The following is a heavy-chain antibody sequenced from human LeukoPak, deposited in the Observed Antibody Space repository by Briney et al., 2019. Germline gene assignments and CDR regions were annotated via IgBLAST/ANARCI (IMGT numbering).Heavy chain of an antibody. CDR1: GYTFTGYF. Sequence: ASVKVSCKASGYTFTGYFMHWVRQSPGQGLEGLGWVNPNSGDTNYAEKFLGRVTMTRDTSISTAYMELSRLRSNDTAVYYCARDRRQQLVGDYFDYWGQGTLVTVSS. CDR3: ARDRRQQLVGDYFDY. V-gene: IGHV1-2*02. CDR2: VNPNSGDT. J-gene: IGHJ4*02. D-gene: IGHD6-13*01.